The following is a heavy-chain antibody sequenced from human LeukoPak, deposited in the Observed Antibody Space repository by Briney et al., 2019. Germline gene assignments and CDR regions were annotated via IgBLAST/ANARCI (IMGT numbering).Heavy chain of an antibody. CDR3: AKSYDIRGRGVFNI. Sequence: GGSLRLSCAASGFTFSRFAMSWVRQAPGKGLEWVSAISVDGTNTYYADSVKGQFTISRDNSKNTLFLQMNSLSAEDTAVYYCAKSYDIRGRGVFNIWGKGTMVTVSS. V-gene: IGHV3-23*01. CDR1: GFTFSRFA. J-gene: IGHJ3*02. CDR2: ISVDGTNT. D-gene: IGHD3-22*01.